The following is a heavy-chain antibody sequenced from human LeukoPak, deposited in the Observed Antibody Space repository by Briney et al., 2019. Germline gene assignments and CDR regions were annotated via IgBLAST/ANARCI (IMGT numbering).Heavy chain of an antibody. Sequence: GGSLRLSCAASGFSFISYGMHWVRQAPGKGLEWVGVISDDGRRKDYADSVKGRFTISRDNSKDTLYLQMNSLRAEDTAVYYCAKRPSDYGDYVSYFDYWGQGILVTVSS. CDR1: GFSFISYG. D-gene: IGHD4-17*01. CDR2: ISDDGRRK. V-gene: IGHV3-30*18. CDR3: AKRPSDYGDYVSYFDY. J-gene: IGHJ4*02.